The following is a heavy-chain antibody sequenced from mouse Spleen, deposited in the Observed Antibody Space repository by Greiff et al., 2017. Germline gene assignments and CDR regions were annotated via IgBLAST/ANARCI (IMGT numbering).Heavy chain of an antibody. CDR3: ARGWGPFAY. CDR1: GFTFSSYA. V-gene: IGHV5-9-3*01. J-gene: IGHJ3*01. CDR2: ISSGGSYT. D-gene: IGHD2-3*01. Sequence: EVQVVESGGGLVKPGGSLKLSCAASGFTFSSYAMSWVRQTPEKRLEWVATISSGGSYTYYPDSVKGRFTISRDNAKNTLYLQMSSLRSEDTAMYYCARGWGPFAYWGQGTLVTVSA.